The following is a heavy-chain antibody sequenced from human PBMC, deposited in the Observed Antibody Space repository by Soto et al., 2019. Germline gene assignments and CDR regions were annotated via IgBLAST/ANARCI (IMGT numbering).Heavy chain of an antibody. CDR2: IRAYNGNT. J-gene: IGHJ4*02. Sequence: QVQLVQSGTEVTKPGASVKVSCKASGYPFTSYGISWVRQAPGQGLEWMGWIRAYNGNTNYSQTLQGRVTMTTDTTTSTAYMEPRSLRSDDTAVYYCARDAPPEDYGGQGTLVTVSS. CDR3: ARDAPPEDY. CDR1: GYPFTSYG. V-gene: IGHV1-18*01.